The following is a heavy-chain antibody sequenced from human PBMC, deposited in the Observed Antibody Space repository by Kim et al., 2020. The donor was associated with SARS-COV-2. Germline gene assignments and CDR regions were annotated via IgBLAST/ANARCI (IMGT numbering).Heavy chain of an antibody. CDR3: ARDGGYCSGGSCYSSTDPYYYYYGMDV. V-gene: IGHV1-2*02. D-gene: IGHD2-15*01. CDR1: GYTSTGYY. J-gene: IGHJ6*02. CDR2: INPNSGGT. Sequence: ASVKVSCKASGYTSTGYYMHWVRQAPGQGLEWMGWINPNSGGTNYAQKFQGRVTMTRDTSISTAYMELSRLRSDDTAVYYCARDGGYCSGGSCYSSTDPYYYYYGMDVWGQGTTVIVSS.